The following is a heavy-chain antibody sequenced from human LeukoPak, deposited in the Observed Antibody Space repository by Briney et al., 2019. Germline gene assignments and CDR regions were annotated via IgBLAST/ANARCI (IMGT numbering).Heavy chain of an antibody. J-gene: IGHJ4*02. Sequence: GGSLRLSRTASGLTLGGHDMHWVRQTTGEGLEWVAAVSSGHHAFYAGSVKGRFTVSREDAKNSLYLQMNSLRAGDTAVYYCVREARGYHYTYFDYWGQGSLVTVSS. CDR2: VSSGHHA. V-gene: IGHV3-13*01. D-gene: IGHD5-18*01. CDR3: VREARGYHYTYFDY. CDR1: GLTLGGHD.